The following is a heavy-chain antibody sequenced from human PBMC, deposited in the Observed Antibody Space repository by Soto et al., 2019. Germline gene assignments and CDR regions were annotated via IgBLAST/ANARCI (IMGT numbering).Heavy chain of an antibody. CDR1: GFTFSNYG. CDR3: ARGYSSGYSAFDY. D-gene: IGHD5-18*01. Sequence: QVQLVESGGDVVQPGRSLRLSCAASGFTFSNYGMHWVRQAPGKGLEWVAIIRYDGSDKYYSDSVKGRFTISRDNSKNTLYLQMNSLRAEDTALYYCARGYSSGYSAFDYWGQGTLVTVSS. V-gene: IGHV3-33*01. CDR2: IRYDGSDK. J-gene: IGHJ4*02.